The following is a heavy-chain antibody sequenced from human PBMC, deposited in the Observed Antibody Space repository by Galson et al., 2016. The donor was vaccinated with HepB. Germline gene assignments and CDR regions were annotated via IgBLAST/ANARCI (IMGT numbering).Heavy chain of an antibody. V-gene: IGHV3-15*01. Sequence: SLRLSCAASGVSFSNAWMSWVRQAPGKGLEWVGRIKSNTAGGTADYAAPVKGRFTMSRDDTKEKLYLHMSRLKIEATGTYYGATDQWGSSWNHDKHWGQGTLVTVSS. J-gene: IGHJ4*02. D-gene: IGHD3-16*01. CDR3: ATDQWGSSWNHDKH. CDR2: IKSNTAGGTA. CDR1: GVSFSNAW.